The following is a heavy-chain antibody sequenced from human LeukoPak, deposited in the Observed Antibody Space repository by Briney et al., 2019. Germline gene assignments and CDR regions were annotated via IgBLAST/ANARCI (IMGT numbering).Heavy chain of an antibody. CDR1: GGSISTYY. Sequence: SETLSLTCTVSGGSISTYYWSWIRQPAGKGLEWVGRISTSDSTNYNPSLKSRVTMSVDTSKNQFSLKLTSVTAADTAVYYCVRDLEGIDSRSWYSYYYMDVWGKGTTVTVSS. J-gene: IGHJ6*03. D-gene: IGHD6-13*01. CDR3: VRDLEGIDSRSWYSYYYMDV. CDR2: ISTSDST. V-gene: IGHV4-4*07.